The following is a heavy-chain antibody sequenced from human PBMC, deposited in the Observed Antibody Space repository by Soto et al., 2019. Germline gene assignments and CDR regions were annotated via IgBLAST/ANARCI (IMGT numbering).Heavy chain of an antibody. CDR2: IIPIFGTA. CDR1: GGTFSSYA. Sequence: SVRVSCKTSGGTFSSYAISWVRQAPGQGLEWMGGIIPIFGTANYAQKFQGRVTITADESTSTAYMELSSLRSEDTAVYYCARSGIVVVPAAIMNYYGMDVSG. D-gene: IGHD2-2*01. CDR3: ARSGIVVVPAAIMNYYGMDV. V-gene: IGHV1-69*13. J-gene: IGHJ6*01.